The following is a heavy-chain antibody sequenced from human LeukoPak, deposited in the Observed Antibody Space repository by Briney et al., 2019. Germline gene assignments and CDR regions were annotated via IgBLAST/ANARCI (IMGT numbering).Heavy chain of an antibody. CDR1: GFTVSSNY. J-gene: IGHJ4*02. Sequence: PGGSLRLSCAASGFTVSSNYMHWVRQAPGKGLEWVAAISYDGSKQLYADSVKGRFTISRDNSKNTLNLQMNSLRDEDTAVYYCAKDGARYLLTYYFEYWGQGTLVTVSS. CDR2: ISYDGSKQ. V-gene: IGHV3-30*18. CDR3: AKDGARYLLTYYFEY. D-gene: IGHD3-9*01.